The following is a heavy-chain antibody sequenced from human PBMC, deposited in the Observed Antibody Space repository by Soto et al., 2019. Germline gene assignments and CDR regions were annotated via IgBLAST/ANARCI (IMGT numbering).Heavy chain of an antibody. J-gene: IGHJ4*02. D-gene: IGHD3-10*01. CDR3: SAGLGTYYSRFDY. CDR2: IKSGIDGEAT. CDR1: GFTFKRAW. V-gene: IGHV3-15*07. Sequence: EVQLVESGGGLVKPGGSLTLSCAASGFTFKRAWMNWVRQAPGKGLEWVGRIKSGIDGEATDYGAPVKGRFTISRDDSRNTLSLQINSLNTEDTAVYYCSAGLGTYYSRFDYWGRGTLVTVSS.